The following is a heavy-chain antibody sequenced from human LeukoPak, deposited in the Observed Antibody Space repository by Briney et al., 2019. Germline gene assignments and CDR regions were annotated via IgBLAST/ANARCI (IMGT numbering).Heavy chain of an antibody. CDR3: ARALGYCSGGNCYIFDH. J-gene: IGHJ4*02. CDR2: ISDSGGRT. Sequence: QPGGSLRLSCAASXFTFSNFAMSWLRQAPGKGLECVAAISDSGGRTNYVDSVKGRFTISRDNSKNTLYLQINSVRAEDTAVYYCARALGYCSGGNCYIFDHWGQGSLVTVSS. CDR1: XFTFSNFA. D-gene: IGHD2-15*01. V-gene: IGHV3-23*01.